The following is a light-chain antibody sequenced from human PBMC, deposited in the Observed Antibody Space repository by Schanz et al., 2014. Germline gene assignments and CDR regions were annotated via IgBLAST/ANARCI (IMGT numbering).Light chain of an antibody. CDR2: DVT. CDR3: SSYTSSSTQV. Sequence: QSVLTQPRSVSGSPGQSVTISCTGTSSDVGGYNYVSWYKQLPGKAPKLMISDVTKRPSGVPDRFSGSKSGNTASLTISGLQAEDEADYYCSSYTSSSTQVFGGGTKLTVL. V-gene: IGLV2-11*01. J-gene: IGLJ3*02. CDR1: SSDVGGYNY.